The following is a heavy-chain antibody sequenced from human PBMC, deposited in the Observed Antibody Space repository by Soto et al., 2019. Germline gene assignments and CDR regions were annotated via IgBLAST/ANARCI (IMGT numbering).Heavy chain of an antibody. D-gene: IGHD5-18*01. CDR1: GYRFTTHY. V-gene: IGHV1-2*06. Sequence: GASVKVSCKASGYRFTTHYIHWVRQAPGQGLEWMGRMNVDTGGTTYAHKFQGRVTMTRDTSIRTAYLEVSSVKSDDTAMYYCARDGNFALRGYSFCFDFWDQGTLVTVSS. CDR2: MNVDTGGT. CDR3: ARDGNFALRGYSFCFDF. J-gene: IGHJ4*02.